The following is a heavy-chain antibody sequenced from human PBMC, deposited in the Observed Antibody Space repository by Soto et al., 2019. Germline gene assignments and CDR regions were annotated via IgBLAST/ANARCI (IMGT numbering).Heavy chain of an antibody. CDR3: ARGGRIVVVPDAMMRGAFDY. J-gene: IGHJ4*02. Sequence: QVQLVQSGAEVKKPGSSVKVSCKASGGTFSSYAISWVRQAPGQGLEWMGGIIPIFGTANYAQKFQGRVTITADEATSTADRELSSLRSEDTAVYYCARGGRIVVVPDAMMRGAFDYWGQGTLVTVSS. D-gene: IGHD2-2*01. CDR2: IIPIFGTA. V-gene: IGHV1-69*01. CDR1: GGTFSSYA.